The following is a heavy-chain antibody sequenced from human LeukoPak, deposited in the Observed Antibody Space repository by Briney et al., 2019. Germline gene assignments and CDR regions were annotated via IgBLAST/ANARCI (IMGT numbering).Heavy chain of an antibody. D-gene: IGHD5-24*01. V-gene: IGHV3-9*01. CDR3: AKDMIGYNYDYYYGMDV. CDR2: ISWNSGSI. J-gene: IGHJ6*02. Sequence: GGSLRLSCAASGFTFDDYAMHWVRQAPGKGLEWVSGISWNSGSIGYADSVKGRFTISRDNAKNSLYLQMNSLRAEDTALYYCAKDMIGYNYDYYYGMDVWGQGTTVTVSS. CDR1: GFTFDDYA.